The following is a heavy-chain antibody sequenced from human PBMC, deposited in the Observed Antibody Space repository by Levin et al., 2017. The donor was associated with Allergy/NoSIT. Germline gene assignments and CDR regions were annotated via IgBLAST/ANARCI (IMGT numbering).Heavy chain of an antibody. CDR3: AKSWIIGRGALRGAFDY. CDR1: GFNFHAYG. Sequence: PGGSLRLSCAASGFNFHAYGMHWVRQAPGKGLEWVAVVSFDTVTKYYADSVKGRFSISRDNSDNTLYLQMASLRPEDTALYYCAKSWIIGRGALRGAFDYWGQGTLVTVSS. D-gene: IGHD4/OR15-4a*01. CDR2: VSFDTVTK. J-gene: IGHJ4*02. V-gene: IGHV3-30*18.